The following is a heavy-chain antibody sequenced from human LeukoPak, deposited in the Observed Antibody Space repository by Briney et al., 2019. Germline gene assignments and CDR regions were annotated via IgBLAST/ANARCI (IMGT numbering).Heavy chain of an antibody. D-gene: IGHD3-22*01. CDR2: IYTSGST. Sequence: SETLSLTCTVSGGSISSYYWSWIRQPAGKGLEWIGRIYTSGSTNYNPSLKSRVTISVDKSKNQFSLKLSSVTAADTAVYYCARDDDSNGYDYWGQGTLVTVSS. CDR1: GGSISSYY. J-gene: IGHJ4*02. CDR3: ARDDDSNGYDY. V-gene: IGHV4-4*07.